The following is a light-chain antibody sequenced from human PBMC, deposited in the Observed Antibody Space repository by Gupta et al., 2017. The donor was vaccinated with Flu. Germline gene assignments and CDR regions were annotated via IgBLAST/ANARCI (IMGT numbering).Light chain of an antibody. Sequence: EVVMTQSPGTLSLSSGERVTRSCRASQSVRSDLAWYQQKPGQAPRPLIYDASTRATGIPVRCSGSGSGTDFTLTINSLQSEDFAVYYCQQYHELASFGPGTKVDAK. CDR2: DAS. V-gene: IGKV3D-15*01. CDR1: QSVRSD. CDR3: QQYHELAS. J-gene: IGKJ3*01.